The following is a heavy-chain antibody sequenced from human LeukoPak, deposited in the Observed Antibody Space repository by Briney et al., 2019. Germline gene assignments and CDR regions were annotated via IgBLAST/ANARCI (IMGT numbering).Heavy chain of an antibody. CDR3: AKDHDYGDYGGDY. CDR2: INGSGGST. J-gene: IGHJ4*02. V-gene: IGHV3-23*01. CDR1: GFTFSSYA. D-gene: IGHD4-17*01. Sequence: GGSLRLSCAASGFTFSSYAMSWVRQAPGKGLEWVSAINGSGGSTYYADSVKGRFTISRDNSKNTLYLQMNSLRAEDTAVYYCAKDHDYGDYGGDYWGQGTLVTVSS.